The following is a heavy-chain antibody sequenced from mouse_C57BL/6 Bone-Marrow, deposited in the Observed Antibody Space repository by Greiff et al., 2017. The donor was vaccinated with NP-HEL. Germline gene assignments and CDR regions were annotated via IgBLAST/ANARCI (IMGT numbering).Heavy chain of an antibody. CDR2: IDPNSGGT. Sequence: VQLQQSGAELVKPGASVKLSCKASGYTFTSYWMHWVKQRPGRGLEWIGRIDPNSGGTKYNEKFKSKATLTVDKPSRTAYMQLSSLTSEGTAVYYCAGRDGSSYRGDRDYYAKDYWGQGTSVTVAS. D-gene: IGHD1-1*01. J-gene: IGHJ4*01. V-gene: IGHV1-72*01. CDR3: AGRDGSSYRGDRDYYAKDY. CDR1: GYTFTSYW.